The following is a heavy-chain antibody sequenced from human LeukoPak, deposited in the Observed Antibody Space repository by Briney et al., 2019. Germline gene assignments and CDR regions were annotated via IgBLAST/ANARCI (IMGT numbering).Heavy chain of an antibody. J-gene: IGHJ6*02. Sequence: SVKVSRKASACTFTSYAISLLRQAPGQGLGLVGMIILCLGRANYAQKCQGRVTITADKSTSTAYMELSRLRSEDTAVYYCARDQGEQPYRAYYYGMDVWGQGTTVTVSS. D-gene: IGHD6-13*01. V-gene: IGHV1-69*04. CDR1: ACTFTSYA. CDR3: ARDQGEQPYRAYYYGMDV. CDR2: IILCLGRA.